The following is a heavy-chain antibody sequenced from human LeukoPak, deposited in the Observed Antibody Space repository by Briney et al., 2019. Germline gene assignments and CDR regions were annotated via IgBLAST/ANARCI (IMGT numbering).Heavy chain of an antibody. J-gene: IGHJ3*02. Sequence: ASVKVSCKASGYTFTSYGINWVRQAPGQGLEWMGLINPTAGNTYYAQRFQGRVTMTRNTSTSTVYTELSSLRSEDTAVYYCARIRDGYNDAYDIWGQGTMVTVPP. D-gene: IGHD5-24*01. V-gene: IGHV1-46*01. CDR3: ARIRDGYNDAYDI. CDR1: GYTFTSYG. CDR2: INPTAGNT.